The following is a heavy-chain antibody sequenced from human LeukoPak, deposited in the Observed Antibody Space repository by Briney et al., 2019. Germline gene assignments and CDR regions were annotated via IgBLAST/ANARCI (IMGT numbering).Heavy chain of an antibody. CDR3: ARSGGSGSHYARYYYYYMDV. D-gene: IGHD3-10*01. CDR1: GYTFTSFA. CDR2: INTKTGNP. Sequence: ASVKVSCKASGYTFTSFAINWVRQAPGQGLEWMGWINTKTGNPTYAQAFTGRFVFSLDTSVSTAYLQISSLKAEDTAVYYCARSGGSGSHYARYYYYYMDVWGKGTTVTVSS. V-gene: IGHV7-4-1*02. J-gene: IGHJ6*03.